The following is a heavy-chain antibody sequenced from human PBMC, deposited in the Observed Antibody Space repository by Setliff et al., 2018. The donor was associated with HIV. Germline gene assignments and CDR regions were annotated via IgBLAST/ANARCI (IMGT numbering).Heavy chain of an antibody. CDR1: GGSFSSYH. Sequence: SETLSLTCTVSGGSFSSYHWSWIRHRAGKGLEWMGHIYASGSTKYNPSLESRVTMSVDTSRTQFSLKLRSVTAADTAVYYCARVGASGVPATMDYYYYIDAWGKGTTVTGSS. J-gene: IGHJ6*03. CDR2: IYASGST. V-gene: IGHV4-4*07. CDR3: ARVGASGVPATMDYYYYIDA. D-gene: IGHD2-2*01.